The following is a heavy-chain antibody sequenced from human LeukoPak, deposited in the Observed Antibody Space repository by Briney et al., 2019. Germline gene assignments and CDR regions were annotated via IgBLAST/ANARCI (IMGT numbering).Heavy chain of an antibody. CDR2: LGRTGEYK. D-gene: IGHD5-18*01. V-gene: IGHV3-23*01. J-gene: IGHJ6*03. Sequence: GGSLTLSCSASGFTFTDYSMRWVRQVPGKGLEWVSGLGRTGEYKYYADSVKGRFTISRDNSNDLVFLQMNSLRAEDTAVYYCASDTAMVIYFYYYMDVWGKGTTVTVSS. CDR3: ASDTAMVIYFYYYMDV. CDR1: GFTFTDYS.